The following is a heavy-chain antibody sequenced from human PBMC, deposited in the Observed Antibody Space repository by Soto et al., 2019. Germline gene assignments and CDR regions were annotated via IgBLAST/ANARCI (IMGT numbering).Heavy chain of an antibody. V-gene: IGHV3-23*01. CDR2: ISGSGGST. CDR1: GFTFSSYA. D-gene: IGHD3-22*01. Sequence: LRLSCAASGFTFSSYAMSWVRQAPGKGLEWVSAISGSGGSTYYADSVKGRFTISRDNSKNTLYLQMNSLRAEDTAVYYCAKSTYYDSSGPFDYWGQGTLVTVSS. CDR3: AKSTYYDSSGPFDY. J-gene: IGHJ4*02.